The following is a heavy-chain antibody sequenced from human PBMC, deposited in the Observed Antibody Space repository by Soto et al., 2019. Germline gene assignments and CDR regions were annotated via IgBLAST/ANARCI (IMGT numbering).Heavy chain of an antibody. CDR2: ISYDGSNK. CDR1: GFTFSSYG. D-gene: IGHD2-15*01. J-gene: IGHJ5*02. V-gene: IGHV3-30*18. CDR3: AKDISLGGHCSGGSCYAVPPFAWFDP. Sequence: GGSLRLSCAASGFTFSSYGMHWVRQAPGKGLEWVAVISYDGSNKYYADSVKGRFTISRDNSKNTLYLQMNSLRAEDTAVYYCAKDISLGGHCSGGSCYAVPPFAWFDPWGQGTLVTVSS.